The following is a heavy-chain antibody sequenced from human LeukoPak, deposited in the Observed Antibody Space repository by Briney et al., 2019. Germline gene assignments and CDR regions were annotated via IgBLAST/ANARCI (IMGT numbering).Heavy chain of an antibody. CDR1: DDSISTYY. V-gene: IGHV4-59*01. D-gene: IGHD3-9*01. CDR2: IYYSGST. CDR3: ARDMDYDILTGYHYGMDV. Sequence: SETLSLTCTVSDDSISTYYWNWIRQPPGKGLEWIGYIYYSGSTNYNPSLKSRVTISVDTSKNQFSLKLSSVTAADTAVYCCARDMDYDILTGYHYGMDVWGKGTTVTVSS. J-gene: IGHJ6*04.